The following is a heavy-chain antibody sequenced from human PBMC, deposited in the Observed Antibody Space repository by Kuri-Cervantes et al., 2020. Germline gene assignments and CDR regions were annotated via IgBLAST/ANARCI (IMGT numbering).Heavy chain of an antibody. V-gene: IGHV1-69*13. D-gene: IGHD5-18*01. CDR1: GGTFSSYA. Sequence: SVKVSCKASGGTFSSYAISWVRQAPGQGLEWLGGIIPIFGTANYAQKFQGKVTITADDSTSTAYMELSSLRSEDTAVYYCASGYGYGPDYYGMDVWGQGTTVTVSS. CDR2: IIPIFGTA. J-gene: IGHJ6*02. CDR3: ASGYGYGPDYYGMDV.